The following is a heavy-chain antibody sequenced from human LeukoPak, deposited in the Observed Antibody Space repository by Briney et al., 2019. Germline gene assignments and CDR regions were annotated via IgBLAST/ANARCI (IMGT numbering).Heavy chain of an antibody. D-gene: IGHD3-3*01. J-gene: IGHJ5*02. CDR2: IYHSGST. CDR1: GGSISSGGYY. V-gene: IGHV4-30-2*01. Sequence: PSETLSLTCTVSGGSISSGGYYWSWIRQPPGKGLEWIGYIYHSGSTYYNPSLKSRVSISADTSKNQFSLKLTSMTAADTAVYYCAKNGQSGFSFDPWGQGTLVTVSS. CDR3: AKNGQSGFSFDP.